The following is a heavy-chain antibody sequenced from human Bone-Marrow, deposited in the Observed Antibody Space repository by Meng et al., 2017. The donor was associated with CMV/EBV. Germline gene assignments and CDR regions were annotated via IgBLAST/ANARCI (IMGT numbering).Heavy chain of an antibody. J-gene: IGHJ4*02. CDR1: GFTFSSYA. Sequence: GEYLKTSCAASGFTFSSYAMSWVRQAPGKGLEWVSVIYSGGSSTYYADSVKGRFTISRDNAKNLLYLQLNSLRAEDTAVYYCATSWGTFDNWGQGTLVTVSS. CDR3: ATSWGTFDN. V-gene: IGHV3-23*03. D-gene: IGHD3-16*01. CDR2: IYSGGSST.